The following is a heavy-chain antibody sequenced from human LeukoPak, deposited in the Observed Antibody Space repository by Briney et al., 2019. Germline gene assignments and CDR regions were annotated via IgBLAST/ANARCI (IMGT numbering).Heavy chain of an antibody. J-gene: IGHJ4*02. Sequence: SETLSLTCAVYGGSFSGYYWGWIRQPPGEGLEWIGSIYYSGTTYYNPSLKSRVTISVDTSKNQFSLKLSSVTAADTAVYYCAGHRRGIAVAGYWGQGTLVTVSS. CDR3: AGHRRGIAVAGY. D-gene: IGHD6-19*01. CDR1: GGSFSGYY. V-gene: IGHV4-39*01. CDR2: IYYSGTT.